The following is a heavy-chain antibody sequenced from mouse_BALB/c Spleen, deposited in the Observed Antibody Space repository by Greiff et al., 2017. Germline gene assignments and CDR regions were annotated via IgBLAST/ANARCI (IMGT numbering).Heavy chain of an antibody. CDR2: ISYDGSN. CDR3: ARGLGLAY. CDR1: GYSITSCYY. D-gene: IGHD4-1*01. J-gene: IGHJ3*01. V-gene: IGHV3-6*02. Sequence: EVQLVESGPGLVKPSQSLSLTCSVTGYSITSCYYWNWIRQFPGNKLEWMGYISYDGSNNYNPSLKNRISITRDTSKNQFFLKLNSVTTEDTATYYCARGLGLAYWGQGTLVTVSA.